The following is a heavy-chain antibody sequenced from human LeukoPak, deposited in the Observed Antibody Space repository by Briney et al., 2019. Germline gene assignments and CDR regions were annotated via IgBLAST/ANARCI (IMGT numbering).Heavy chain of an antibody. CDR3: ARSVVVVVASYYYYYGLDV. D-gene: IGHD2-15*01. CDR1: GGTFSSYA. Sequence: ASVKVSCTASGGTFSSYAISWVRQAPGQGLEWMGGIFHIFGTKNYAQKLQGRVTITADKSTSTAYMELSSLRSEDTAVYYCARSVVVVVASYYYYYGLDVRGKGTTVTVSS. CDR2: IFHIFGTK. V-gene: IGHV1-69*06. J-gene: IGHJ6*04.